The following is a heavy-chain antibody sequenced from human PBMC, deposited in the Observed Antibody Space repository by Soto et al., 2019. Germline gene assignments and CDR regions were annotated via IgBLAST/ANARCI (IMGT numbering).Heavy chain of an antibody. CDR3: AKLGSCSSTSCYRDY. V-gene: IGHV3-23*01. CDR1: GFTFSNYG. Sequence: GGSLRLSCAASGFTFSNYGMSWVRQAPGKGLEGDSTVSGGGGGKFSVDSVKSRCTNSRDNSKNTVSLQMNSLRAEDTAVYYCAKLGSCSSTSCYRDYWGQGTLVTVSS. CDR2: VSGGGGGK. D-gene: IGHD2-2*01. J-gene: IGHJ4*02.